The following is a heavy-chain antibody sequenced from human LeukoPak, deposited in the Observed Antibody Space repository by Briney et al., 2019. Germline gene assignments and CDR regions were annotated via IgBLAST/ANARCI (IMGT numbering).Heavy chain of an antibody. V-gene: IGHV3-74*01. J-gene: IGHJ1*01. CDR2: VKSDGRT. Sequence: GGSLRLSCVAAGFAFINYWMHWGPRGPAKEALWVSRVKSDGRTNYADSVKGRFTISRDNAKNTVSLQMNSLRAEDTGVYYCARAPSEIGGYYPEYFRHWGQGTLVTVSS. CDR1: GFAFINYW. CDR3: ARAPSEIGGYYPEYFRH. D-gene: IGHD3-22*01.